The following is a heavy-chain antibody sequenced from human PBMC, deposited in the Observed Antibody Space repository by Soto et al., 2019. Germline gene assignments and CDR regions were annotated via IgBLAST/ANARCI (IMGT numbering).Heavy chain of an antibody. Sequence: QVHLVQSGAEVKKPGSSVKVSCKASGGTFSTDSINWVRQAPGQGLERMGGIIPIFGTSDYAPQFQGRVTITADQSTRTAYMELSSLRSQDTAVYYCARGHEFSGSSDAFDIWGQGTMVTVSS. D-gene: IGHD1-26*01. CDR3: ARGHEFSGSSDAFDI. J-gene: IGHJ3*02. CDR2: IIPIFGTS. CDR1: GGTFSTDS. V-gene: IGHV1-69*12.